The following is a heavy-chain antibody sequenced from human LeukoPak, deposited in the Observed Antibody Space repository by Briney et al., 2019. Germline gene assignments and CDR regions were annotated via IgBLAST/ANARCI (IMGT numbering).Heavy chain of an antibody. Sequence: SGPTLVHPPQTLTLTCTFSGFSLSTDGVGVGWVRQPPGGAPEWLAVTHWNDADHFSPSLKSRLTVTKDTSKNQVVFTMANMDPVDTATYYCAHRRVAFGMDVWGQGTAVTVS. CDR3: AHRRVAFGMDV. CDR1: GFSLSTDGVG. J-gene: IGHJ6*02. D-gene: IGHD5/OR15-5a*01. V-gene: IGHV2-5*01. CDR2: THWNDAD.